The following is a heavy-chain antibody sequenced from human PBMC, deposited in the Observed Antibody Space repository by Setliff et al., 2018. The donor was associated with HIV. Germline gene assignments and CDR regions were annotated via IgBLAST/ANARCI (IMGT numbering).Heavy chain of an antibody. CDR3: ATSRGGYYDARY. CDR2: IYYSGNT. J-gene: IGHJ4*02. Sequence: SETLSLTCTVSRGSINSGGSYWSWIRQHPGKGLEWIGYIYYSGNTYYNPSLKSRVTISVDTSKNQFSLKLSSVTVADTAVYFCATSRGGYYDARYWGQGTLVTVSS. V-gene: IGHV4-31*02. CDR1: RGSINSGGSY. D-gene: IGHD3-3*01.